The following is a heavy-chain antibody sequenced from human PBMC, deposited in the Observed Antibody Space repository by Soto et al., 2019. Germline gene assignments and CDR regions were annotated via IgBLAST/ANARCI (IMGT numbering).Heavy chain of an antibody. CDR3: ARDLSYDSSGYWGPRAFDI. D-gene: IGHD3-22*01. CDR1: GGSIGGSSDY. J-gene: IGHJ3*02. Sequence: SETLSLTCTVSGGSIGGSSDYWGWIRQPPGKGLEWIGNIYYSGSTYYNPSLKSRVTISVDTSKNQFSLKLSSVTAADTAVYYCARDLSYDSSGYWGPRAFDIWGQGTMVTVSS. CDR2: IYYSGST. V-gene: IGHV4-39*07.